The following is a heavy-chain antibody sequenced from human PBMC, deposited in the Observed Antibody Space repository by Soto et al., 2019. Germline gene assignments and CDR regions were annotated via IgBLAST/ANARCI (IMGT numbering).Heavy chain of an antibody. CDR3: ARWFYYGSGSYGLDV. J-gene: IGHJ3*01. CDR1: GGSITPYY. V-gene: IGHV4-59*01. CDR2: IYYSGNT. Sequence: SETLSLTCTVSGGSITPYYWSWVRQFPGEGLEWIGYIYYSGNTNYNPSLKSRVTISVDTSKNQFSLKLSSVTAADTAVYYCARWFYYGSGSYGLDVWGQGTMVTVSS. D-gene: IGHD3-10*01.